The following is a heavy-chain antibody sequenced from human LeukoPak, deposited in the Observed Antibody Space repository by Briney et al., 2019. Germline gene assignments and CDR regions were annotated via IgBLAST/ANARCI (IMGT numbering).Heavy chain of an antibody. CDR3: ARALSSTWYYFDY. J-gene: IGHJ4*02. Sequence: GASVKVSCKASGYSFSSYIINWVRQAPGQGLEWMGWINTNTGNPTYVQGFTGRFVFSLDTSISTAYLQISSLKAEDTAVYYCARALSSTWYYFDYWGQGTLVTVSS. CDR1: GYSFSSYI. V-gene: IGHV7-4-1*02. CDR2: INTNTGNP. D-gene: IGHD2-2*01.